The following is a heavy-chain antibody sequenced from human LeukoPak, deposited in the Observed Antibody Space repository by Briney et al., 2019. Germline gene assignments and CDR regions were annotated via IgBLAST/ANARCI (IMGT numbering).Heavy chain of an antibody. J-gene: IGHJ4*02. Sequence: PGGSLRLSCTASGFTFRSYSMNGVRQAPGKGLEWVSSISSSSYIYYADSVKGRFTSSRDNAKNSLYLQMNSLRAEDTAVYYCARDQLKTDYWGQGTLVTVSS. CDR1: GFTFRSYS. CDR2: ISSSSYI. D-gene: IGHD2-2*01. CDR3: ARDQLKTDY. V-gene: IGHV3-21*01.